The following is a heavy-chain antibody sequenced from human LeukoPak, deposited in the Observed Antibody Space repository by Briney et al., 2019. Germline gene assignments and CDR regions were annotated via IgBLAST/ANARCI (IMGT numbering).Heavy chain of an antibody. V-gene: IGHV3-23*01. Sequence: GGSLRLSCAASGFTFSSYAMSWVRQAPGKGLEWVSAISGSGGSTYYADSVKGRFTISRDNSKNTLYLQMNSLRAEDTAVYYCAKSPVLLWFGEPLNFDYWGQGTLVTVSS. CDR3: AKSPVLLWFGEPLNFDY. CDR1: GFTFSSYA. J-gene: IGHJ4*02. CDR2: ISGSGGST. D-gene: IGHD3-10*01.